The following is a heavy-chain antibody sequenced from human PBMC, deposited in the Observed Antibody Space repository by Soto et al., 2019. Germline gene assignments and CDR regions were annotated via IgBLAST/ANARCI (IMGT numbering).Heavy chain of an antibody. CDR2: IDHGGST. CDR1: GGSLSGYF. CDR3: AALRFGT. J-gene: IGHJ5*02. V-gene: IGHV4-34*01. D-gene: IGHD3-3*02. Sequence: PSETLSLTCGVYGGSLSGYFWSWIRQPPGKGLEWIGDIDHGGSTNYNPSLESRVTMSVDTSKNQFSLRLSSLTAADTAIYYCAALRFGTWGQGTLVTVSS.